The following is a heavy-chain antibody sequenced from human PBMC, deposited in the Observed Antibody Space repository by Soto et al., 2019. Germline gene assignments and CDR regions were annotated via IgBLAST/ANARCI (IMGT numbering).Heavy chain of an antibody. J-gene: IGHJ2*01. CDR2: IIPALGTT. CDR1: GGPFSSHT. D-gene: IGHD4-17*01. V-gene: IGHV1-69*08. CDR3: ARPDFGAYWYFEL. Sequence: QDQLVQSGAEVKKPGSSVKVSCKAFGGPFSSHTFSWVRQAPGQGLEWMGRIIPALGTTTYAQKFQGRVTITADESVTTVYMELSSLRTEDTAVYYCARPDFGAYWYFELWGRGTLVTVSS.